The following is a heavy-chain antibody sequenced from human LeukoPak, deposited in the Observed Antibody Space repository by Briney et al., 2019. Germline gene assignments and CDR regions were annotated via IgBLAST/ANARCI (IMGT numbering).Heavy chain of an antibody. CDR2: INHSGST. Sequence: SETLSLTCAVSGGSFSGYYWTWIRQPPGKGLEWIGEINHSGSTNYNPSLKSRVTISVDTSKNQFSLKVSSVTAADTAVYYCARAPVSYYYDILDYWGQGILVTVSS. CDR1: GGSFSGYY. V-gene: IGHV4-34*01. CDR3: ARAPVSYYYDILDY. J-gene: IGHJ4*02. D-gene: IGHD3-22*01.